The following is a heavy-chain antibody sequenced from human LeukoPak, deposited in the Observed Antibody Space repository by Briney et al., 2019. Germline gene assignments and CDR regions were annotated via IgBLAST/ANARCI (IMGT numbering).Heavy chain of an antibody. D-gene: IGHD1-14*01. J-gene: IGHJ5*02. CDR2: INHSGST. Sequence: SETLSLTSGVSGMSLSDYYWTWIRQSPGKGLEWIGEINHSGSTDYNPSLKSRVTISVDTSKDQFSLKLSSVTAADTAVYYCAKGGPEASAGLSWFDPWGQGTLVTVSS. CDR1: GMSLSDYY. V-gene: IGHV4-34*01. CDR3: AKGGPEASAGLSWFDP.